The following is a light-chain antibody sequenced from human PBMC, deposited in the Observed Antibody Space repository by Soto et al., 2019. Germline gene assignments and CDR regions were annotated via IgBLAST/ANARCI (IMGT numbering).Light chain of an antibody. J-gene: IGKJ2*01. CDR1: QSVSSSY. CDR3: QQYGSSPGGT. CDR2: GAS. Sequence: EIVLTQSPGTLSLSPGERATLSCRASQSVSSSYLAWYQQKPGQAPRLLIYGASSRATGIPDRFSGSGSGIDFTLTISRLEPEDFAVYYCQQYGSSPGGTFGQGTKLEIK. V-gene: IGKV3-20*01.